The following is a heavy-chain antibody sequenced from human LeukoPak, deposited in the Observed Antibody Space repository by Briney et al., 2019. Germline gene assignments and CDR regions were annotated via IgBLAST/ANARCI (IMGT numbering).Heavy chain of an antibody. D-gene: IGHD3-3*01. Sequence: GGSLRLSCAASGFTFSSYAMSWVRQAPGKGLEWVSAISGSGGSTYYTDSVKGRFTISRDNSKNTLYLQMNRLRAEDTAVYYCAKDRSDYDFWSGYYTPIRGAFDIWGQGTMVTVSS. CDR3: AKDRSDYDFWSGYYTPIRGAFDI. V-gene: IGHV3-23*01. CDR2: ISGSGGST. J-gene: IGHJ3*02. CDR1: GFTFSSYA.